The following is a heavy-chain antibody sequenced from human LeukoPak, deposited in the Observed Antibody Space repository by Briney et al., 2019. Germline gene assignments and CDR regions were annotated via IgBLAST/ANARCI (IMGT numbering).Heavy chain of an antibody. CDR3: ARDLVSRSNY. J-gene: IGHJ4*02. CDR2: ISSSGYYI. D-gene: IGHD6-6*01. CDR1: GFTFSRYT. V-gene: IGHV3-21*01. Sequence: GGSLRLSCAASGFTFSRYTMNWVRQSPGKGLEWVSSISSSGYYIYYADSVKGRFTISRDDAKNSLYLQMNSLRAEDTAVYYCARDLVSRSNYWGQGTPVTVSS.